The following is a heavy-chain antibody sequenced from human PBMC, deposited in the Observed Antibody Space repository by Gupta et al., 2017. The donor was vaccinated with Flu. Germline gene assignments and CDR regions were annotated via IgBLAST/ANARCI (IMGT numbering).Heavy chain of an antibody. D-gene: IGHD2-15*01. Sequence: KGLEWVAVIWYDGSNKYYADSVKGRFTISRDNSKNTLYLQMNSLRAEDTAVYYCARDGVAARSRRGNYPLDYWGQGTLVTVSS. CDR2: IWYDGSNK. V-gene: IGHV3-33*01. J-gene: IGHJ4*02. CDR3: ARDGVAARSRRGNYPLDY.